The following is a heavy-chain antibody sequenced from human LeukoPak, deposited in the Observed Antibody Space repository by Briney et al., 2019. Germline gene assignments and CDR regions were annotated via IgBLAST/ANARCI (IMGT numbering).Heavy chain of an antibody. CDR3: ARDRYDYVWGSYRYDAFDI. V-gene: IGHV3-74*01. D-gene: IGHD3-16*02. Sequence: GGSLRLSCAASGFTFSSYWMHWVRQAPEKGLVWVSRINSDGSSTSYADSVKGRFTISRDNAKNTLYLQMNSLRAEDTAVYYCARDRYDYVWGSYRYDAFDIWGQGTMVTVSS. J-gene: IGHJ3*02. CDR1: GFTFSSYW. CDR2: INSDGSST.